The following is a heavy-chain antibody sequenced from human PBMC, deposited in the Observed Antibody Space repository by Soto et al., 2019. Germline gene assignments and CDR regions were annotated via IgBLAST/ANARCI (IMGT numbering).Heavy chain of an antibody. J-gene: IGHJ3*02. V-gene: IGHV3-72*01. CDR2: IRNKANGYTT. D-gene: IGHD7-27*01. Sequence: GGSLRLSCAASGFVFSRHYMDWVRQAPGKGLEWVGRIRNKANGYTTEYAAAVKGRFTISRDDSNNSMFLQMSSLKTEDTALYYCARVRSSTWGLDVFDSWGQGTMVTVSS. CDR3: ARVRSSTWGLDVFDS. CDR1: GFVFSRHY.